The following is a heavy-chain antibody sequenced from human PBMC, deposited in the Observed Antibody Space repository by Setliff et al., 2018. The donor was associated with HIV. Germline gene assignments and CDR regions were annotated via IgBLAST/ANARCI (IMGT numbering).Heavy chain of an antibody. D-gene: IGHD2-2*01. V-gene: IGHV4-39*01. CDR2: IYYSGST. J-gene: IGHJ5*02. CDR1: GVSISSTNYY. Sequence: SETLSLTCTVSGVSISSTNYYWGWIRQPPGKGLEWIGTIYYSGSTYYNPSLKSRVTISVDTSKNQFSLKLSSVTAADTAVYYCARHSPTYCSGTSCYDNWFDPWGQGTLVTVTS. CDR3: ARHSPTYCSGTSCYDNWFDP.